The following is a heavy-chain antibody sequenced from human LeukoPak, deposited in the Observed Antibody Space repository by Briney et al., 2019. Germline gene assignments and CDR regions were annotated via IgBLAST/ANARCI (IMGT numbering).Heavy chain of an antibody. CDR1: GFILDDYA. CDR2: ISGSGGST. CDR3: AKGVNIVVVTAYDY. Sequence: GGSLRLSCAASGFILDDYAMHWVRQAPGKGLEWVSGISGSGGSTYYADSVKGRFTISRDNSKNTLYLQMNSLRAEDTAVYYCAKGVNIVVVTAYDYWGQGTLVTVSS. D-gene: IGHD2-21*02. J-gene: IGHJ4*02. V-gene: IGHV3-23*01.